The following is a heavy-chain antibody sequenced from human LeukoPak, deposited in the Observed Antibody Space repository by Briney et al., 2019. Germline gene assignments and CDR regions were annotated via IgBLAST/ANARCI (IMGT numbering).Heavy chain of an antibody. Sequence: KPSETLSLTCTVSGGSISSSSYYWGWNRQPPGKGLEWIGSIYYSGSTSYNMSLKSRVTISVDTAKNQFSLKLSSVTAADTAVYYCAGELEYYFDYWGQGTLVTVSS. D-gene: IGHD3-3*02. J-gene: IGHJ4*02. V-gene: IGHV4-39*07. CDR2: IYYSGST. CDR1: GGSISSSSYY. CDR3: AGELEYYFDY.